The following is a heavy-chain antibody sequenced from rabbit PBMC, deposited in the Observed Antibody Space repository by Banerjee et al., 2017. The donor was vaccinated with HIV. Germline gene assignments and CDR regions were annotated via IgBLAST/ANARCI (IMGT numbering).Heavy chain of an antibody. CDR1: GFSFSSDDY. Sequence: QSLEESGGDLVKPGASLTLTCTASGFSFSSDDYMCWVRQAPGKGLEWISCIAGDSAAFTYSATWAKGRFTCSKTSSTTVTLQMTSLTAADTATYFCARDTGTSFSTYGMDLWGPGTLVTVS. CDR3: ARDTGTSFSTYGMDL. J-gene: IGHJ6*01. CDR2: IAGDSAAFT. V-gene: IGHV1S40*01. D-gene: IGHD8-1*01.